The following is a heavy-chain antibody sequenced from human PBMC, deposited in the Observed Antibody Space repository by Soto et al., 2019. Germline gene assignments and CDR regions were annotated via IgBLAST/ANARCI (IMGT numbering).Heavy chain of an antibody. J-gene: IGHJ4*02. CDR1: GFTFSNYW. CDR3: ARVGGGSGNFDY. Sequence: EVQLVESGGGLVQPGGSLRLSCGASGFTFSNYWMHWVRQVPGEGLVWVSRINGDGSFTRFADSVKGRFTISRDNAKNTLYLQMNSLRAEDTAVYYCARVGGGSGNFDYWGQGTLGTVSS. V-gene: IGHV3-74*01. D-gene: IGHD3-10*01. CDR2: INGDGSFT.